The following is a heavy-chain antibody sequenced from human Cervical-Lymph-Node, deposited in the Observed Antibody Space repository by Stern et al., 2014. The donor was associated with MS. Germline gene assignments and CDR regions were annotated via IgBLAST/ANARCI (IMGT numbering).Heavy chain of an antibody. D-gene: IGHD1-1*01. Sequence: VQLVETGAEVKKPGASVKVSCEVSGKTLAEISIHWVLQGPGKGLEWMGSFDIEYYDTIYAQDCQCRVTMTEDTCTDTAYLEVSSLRSEDTAMYYCASQRNDHDAFDIWGQGTMVTVSS. J-gene: IGHJ3*02. V-gene: IGHV1-24*01. CDR2: FDIEYYDT. CDR1: GKTLAEIS. CDR3: ASQRNDHDAFDI.